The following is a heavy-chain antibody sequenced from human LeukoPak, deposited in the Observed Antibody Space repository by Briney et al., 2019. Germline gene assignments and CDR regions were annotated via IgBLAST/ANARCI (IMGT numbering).Heavy chain of an antibody. J-gene: IGHJ4*02. CDR3: ATYSGAHHKTFDD. V-gene: IGHV3-30*04. CDR1: GFTFSSYA. Sequence: GRSLRLSCAASGFTFSSYAMHWVRQAPGKGLEWVAVISYDGSNKYYADSVKGRFTISRDNSKNTLYLQMSSLRAEDTALYYCATYSGAHHKTFDDWGQGTLVTVSS. D-gene: IGHD1-26*01. CDR2: ISYDGSNK.